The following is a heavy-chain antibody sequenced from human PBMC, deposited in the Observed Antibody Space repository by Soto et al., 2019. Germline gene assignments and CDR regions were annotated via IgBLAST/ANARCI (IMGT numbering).Heavy chain of an antibody. J-gene: IGHJ6*02. CDR2: INHSGST. CDR1: GGSFSGYY. D-gene: IGHD5-18*01. Sequence: PSETLSLTCAVYGGSFSGYYWSWIRQPPAKGLEWIGEINHSGSTNYNPSLKSRVTISVDTSKNQFSLKLSSVTAADTAVYYCARALRGYSYAVGYYYYGMDVWGQGTTVTVSS. V-gene: IGHV4-34*01. CDR3: ARALRGYSYAVGYYYYGMDV.